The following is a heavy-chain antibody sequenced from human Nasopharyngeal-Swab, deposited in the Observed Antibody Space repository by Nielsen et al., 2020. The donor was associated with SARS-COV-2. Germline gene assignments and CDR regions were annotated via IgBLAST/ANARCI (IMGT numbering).Heavy chain of an antibody. CDR1: GYTLSELS. D-gene: IGHD2-21*01. Sequence: ASVKVSCKVSGYTLSELSMNWVRQAPGKGLEWMGGFDPEDGETIYAQKFQGRVTMTEDTSTDTAYMELSSLRSEDTAVYYCATTGPRSYPSLDYWGQGTLVTVSS. CDR2: FDPEDGET. CDR3: ATTGPRSYPSLDY. J-gene: IGHJ4*02. V-gene: IGHV1-24*01.